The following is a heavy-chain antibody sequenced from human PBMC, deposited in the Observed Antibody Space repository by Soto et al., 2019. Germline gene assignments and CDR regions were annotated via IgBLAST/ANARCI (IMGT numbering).Heavy chain of an antibody. CDR2: ITHNGDDS. V-gene: IGHV3-23*01. D-gene: IGHD1-26*01. J-gene: IGHJ4*02. CDR1: VLKFHDYA. CDR3: AKSSGGRSPESRVFEF. Sequence: GGSLKICIVASVLKFHDYAMTGGRKAPGEGLEWGSVITHNGDDSLHADSVKGRFTISRYNSKNMLFLQMSSLRAEDTAIYYCAKSSGGRSPESRVFEFWGLGTRVTVSS.